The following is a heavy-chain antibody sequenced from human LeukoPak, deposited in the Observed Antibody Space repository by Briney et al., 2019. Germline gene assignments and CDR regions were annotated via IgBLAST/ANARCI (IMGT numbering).Heavy chain of an antibody. CDR1: GFTFSNYE. CDR2: ISAIDSTT. J-gene: IGHJ5*02. V-gene: IGHV3-48*03. Sequence: VGSLRLSCAASGFTFSNYEMNWVRQAPGKGLEWVSYISAIDSTTYYADSVKGRFTISRDNAKNSLYLQMNSLRVEDTAVYHCARGLASSNWPHWFDPWGQGTLVSVSS. D-gene: IGHD6-13*01. CDR3: ARGLASSNWPHWFDP.